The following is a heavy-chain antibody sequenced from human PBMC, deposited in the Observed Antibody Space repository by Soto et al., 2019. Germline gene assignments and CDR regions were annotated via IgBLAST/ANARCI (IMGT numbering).Heavy chain of an antibody. CDR2: IWYDGRNK. D-gene: IGHD3-10*01. J-gene: IGHJ4*02. CDR1: GFTFSNYG. Sequence: QVQLVESGGGVVQPGRSLRLSCAASGFTFSNYGMHWVRQAPGKGLEWVAIIWYDGRNKYYADSVKGRFTISRDTSKNTLYLQMTSLRAEDTAVYYCARTYGSGSYSLFACWGQGTLVTFSS. V-gene: IGHV3-33*01. CDR3: ARTYGSGSYSLFAC.